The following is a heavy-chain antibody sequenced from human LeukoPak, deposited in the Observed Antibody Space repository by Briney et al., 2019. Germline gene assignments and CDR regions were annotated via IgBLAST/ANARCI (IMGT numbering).Heavy chain of an antibody. J-gene: IGHJ4*02. CDR3: AKDKASYSSGWYDY. D-gene: IGHD6-19*01. CDR2: ISSGSSYI. V-gene: IGHV3-21*04. CDR1: GFTFSSYS. Sequence: GGSLRLSCAASGFTFSSYSMNWVRQAPGKGLEWVSSISSGSSYIYYADSVKGRFTISRDNAKNSLYLQMNSLRAEDTALYYCAKDKASYSSGWYDYWGQGTLVTVSS.